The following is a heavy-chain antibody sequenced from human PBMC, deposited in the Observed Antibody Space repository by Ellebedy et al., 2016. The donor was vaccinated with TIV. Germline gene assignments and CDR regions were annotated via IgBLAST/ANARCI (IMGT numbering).Heavy chain of an antibody. J-gene: IGHJ4*02. D-gene: IGHD3-3*01. Sequence: GGSLRLSXKGSGYSFTSYWIGWVRQMPGKGLEWMGIIYPGDSDTRYSPSFQGQVTISADKSISTAYLQWSSLKASDTAMYYCARRVELRFLEWFLDYWGQGTLVTVSS. V-gene: IGHV5-51*01. CDR1: GYSFTSYW. CDR2: IYPGDSDT. CDR3: ARRVELRFLEWFLDY.